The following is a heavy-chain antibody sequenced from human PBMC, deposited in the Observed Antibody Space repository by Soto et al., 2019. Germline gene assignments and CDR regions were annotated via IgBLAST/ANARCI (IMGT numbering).Heavy chain of an antibody. CDR2: LYYSWSS. CDR3: ARHYSSGSRNWFDP. CDR1: GGSINSSSYF. V-gene: IGHV4-39*01. D-gene: IGHD6-19*01. Sequence: QLQLQESGPGLVKPSETLSLTCSVSGGSINSSSYFWGWVRQPPGEGLEWIGSLYYSWSSHYNPSLRSRVPISVDTSKNQFSLKLSSVTAADTAVFYCARHYSSGSRNWFDPWGQGTLVTVSS. J-gene: IGHJ5*02.